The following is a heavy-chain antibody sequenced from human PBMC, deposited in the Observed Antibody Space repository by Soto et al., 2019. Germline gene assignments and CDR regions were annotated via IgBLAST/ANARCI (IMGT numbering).Heavy chain of an antibody. D-gene: IGHD1-1*01. Sequence: PSETLSLTCTVSGGSISSGDYYWSWIRQPPGKGLEWIGYIYYSGSTYYNPSPKSRVTISVDTSKNQFSLKLSSVTAADTAVYYCAREASRNWKGVDFDYWGQGTLVTVSS. CDR1: GGSISSGDYY. J-gene: IGHJ4*02. CDR3: AREASRNWKGVDFDY. CDR2: IYYSGST. V-gene: IGHV4-30-4*01.